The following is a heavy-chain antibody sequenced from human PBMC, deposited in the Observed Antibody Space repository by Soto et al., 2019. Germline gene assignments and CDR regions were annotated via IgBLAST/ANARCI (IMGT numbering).Heavy chain of an antibody. D-gene: IGHD6-19*01. V-gene: IGHV1-18*01. CDR3: ARAIERGSRGWYHEYFQH. Sequence: QVQLVQSGAEVKKPGASVKVSCKASGYTFTSYGISWVRQAPGQGLEWMGWISAYNGNTNYAQKLQGRVTMTTDTSTSTAYMERRSLRSDDTAVYYCARAIERGSRGWYHEYFQHWGQGTLVTVSS. CDR1: GYTFTSYG. CDR2: ISAYNGNT. J-gene: IGHJ1*01.